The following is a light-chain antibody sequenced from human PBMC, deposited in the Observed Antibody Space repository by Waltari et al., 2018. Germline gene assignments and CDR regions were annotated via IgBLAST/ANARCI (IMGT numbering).Light chain of an antibody. Sequence: SSEVTQDPHVSVALGQTVTITCRGDSFRRYYASWYRQRPGQAPVLVLYGQGRPFGIPDRFSGSTAGETAYLTITGAQAGDEADYYCLSRDTPSTRVFGGGTTVTVL. J-gene: IGLJ3*02. CDR2: GQG. V-gene: IGLV3-19*01. CDR1: SFRRYY. CDR3: LSRDTPSTRV.